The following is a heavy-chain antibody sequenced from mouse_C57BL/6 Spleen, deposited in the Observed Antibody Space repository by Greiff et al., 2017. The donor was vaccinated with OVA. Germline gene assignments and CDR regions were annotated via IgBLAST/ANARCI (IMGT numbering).Heavy chain of an antibody. J-gene: IGHJ2*01. V-gene: IGHV1-61*01. CDR3: AREGLTGNFDY. D-gene: IGHD4-1*01. CDR2: IYPSDSET. Sequence: QVQLQQPGAELVRPGSSVKLSCKASGYTFTSYWMDWVKQRPGQGLEWIGNIYPSDSETHYNQKFKDKATLTVDKSASTAYMQLSSLTSEDSAVYYCAREGLTGNFDYWGQGTTLTVSS. CDR1: GYTFTSYW.